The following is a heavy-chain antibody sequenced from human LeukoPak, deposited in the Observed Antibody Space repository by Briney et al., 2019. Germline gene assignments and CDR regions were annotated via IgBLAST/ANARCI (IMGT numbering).Heavy chain of an antibody. CDR2: IKQDGSEK. D-gene: IGHD6-19*01. V-gene: IGHV3-7*03. Sequence: GGSLRLSCAASGFTFSSYWMSWVRQAPGKGLEWVANIKQDGSEKYYVDSVKGRFTISRDNAKNSLYLQMNSLRAEDTAVYYCAKIPFDYSSGWYGAEKYRGYYFDYWAQGTLVTVSS. J-gene: IGHJ4*02. CDR3: AKIPFDYSSGWYGAEKYRGYYFDY. CDR1: GFTFSSYW.